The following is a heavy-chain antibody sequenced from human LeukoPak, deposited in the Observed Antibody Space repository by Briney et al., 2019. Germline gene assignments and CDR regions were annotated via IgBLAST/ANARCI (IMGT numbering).Heavy chain of an antibody. CDR2: INHSGST. CDR1: GGSFSGYY. CDR3: ASRDGDGYNDY. V-gene: IGHV4-34*01. Sequence: SSETLSLTCAVYGGSFSGYYWSWIRQPPGKGLEWIGEINHSGSTNYNPSLKSRVTISVDTSKNQFSLKLSSVTAADTAVYYCASRDGDGYNDYWGQGTLVTVSS. D-gene: IGHD5-24*01. J-gene: IGHJ4*02.